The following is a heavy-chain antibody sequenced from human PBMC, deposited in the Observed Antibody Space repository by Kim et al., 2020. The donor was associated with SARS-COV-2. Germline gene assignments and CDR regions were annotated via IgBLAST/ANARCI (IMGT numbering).Heavy chain of an antibody. J-gene: IGHJ4*02. D-gene: IGHD3-3*01. CDR3: ARGGRITIFGVVICPPDY. Sequence: KGRFTISRDNSKNTLYLQMNSLRAEDTAVYYCARGGRITIFGVVICPPDYWGQGTLVTVSS. V-gene: IGHV3-30*07.